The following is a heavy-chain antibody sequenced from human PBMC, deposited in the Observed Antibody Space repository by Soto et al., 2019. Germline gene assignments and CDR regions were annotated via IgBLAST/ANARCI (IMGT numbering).Heavy chain of an antibody. Sequence: PGGSLRLSCAASEFSFGDYWMHWVRKAPGKGLVWVSRINIDGSSTDYADSVKGRFTISRDNAKNTLYLQMNSLRAEDTAVYYCARGNIAVAVRGLFDYWGQGTLVNVSS. J-gene: IGHJ4*02. CDR2: INIDGSST. CDR3: ARGNIAVAVRGLFDY. D-gene: IGHD6-19*01. CDR1: EFSFGDYW. V-gene: IGHV3-74*01.